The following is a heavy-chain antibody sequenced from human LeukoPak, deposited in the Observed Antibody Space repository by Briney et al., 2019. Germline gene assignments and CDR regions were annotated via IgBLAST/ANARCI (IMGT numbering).Heavy chain of an antibody. CDR1: GCSMSSNIYY. V-gene: IGHV4-39*01. J-gene: IGHJ5*02. CDR3: ARSYGHYGWFDP. CDR2: IYYSGDT. D-gene: IGHD4-17*01. Sequence: PSETLSLTCTLSGCSMSSNIYYWAWIRQPPGKGLEWIGSIYYSGDTYYNPSLRSRVTISVDASKNQFSLKVSYVTAADSAVSCCARSYGHYGWFDPWGQGTLVTVSS.